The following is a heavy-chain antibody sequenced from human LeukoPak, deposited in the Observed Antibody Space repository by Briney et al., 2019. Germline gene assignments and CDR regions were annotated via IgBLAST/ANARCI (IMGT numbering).Heavy chain of an antibody. V-gene: IGHV4-39*07. J-gene: IGHJ4*02. CDR3: ARDFDSSGYKSDY. Sequence: SETLSLTCTVSGGSISSSSYYWGWIRQPPGKGLEWIGSIYYSGSTYYNPSLKSRVTISVDTSKNQFSLKLSSVTAADTAVYYCARDFDSSGYKSDYWGQGTLVTVSS. CDR2: IYYSGST. D-gene: IGHD3-22*01. CDR1: GGSISSSSYY.